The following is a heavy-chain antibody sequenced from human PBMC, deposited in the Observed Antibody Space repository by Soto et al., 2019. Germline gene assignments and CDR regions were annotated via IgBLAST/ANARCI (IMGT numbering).Heavy chain of an antibody. Sequence: SVKVSCKASGGNFSSYAISWVRQAPGQGLEWMGGIIPIFGTANYAQKFQGRVTITADESTSTAYMELSSLRSEDTAVYYCARDGTGTTSYYYYGMDVWGQGTTVTVSS. V-gene: IGHV1-69*13. CDR1: GGNFSSYA. D-gene: IGHD1-7*01. CDR3: ARDGTGTTSYYYYGMDV. J-gene: IGHJ6*02. CDR2: IIPIFGTA.